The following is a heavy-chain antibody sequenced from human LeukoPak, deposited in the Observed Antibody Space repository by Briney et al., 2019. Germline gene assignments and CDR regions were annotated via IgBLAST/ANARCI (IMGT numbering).Heavy chain of an antibody. Sequence: PSETLSLTCTVSGGSLSSGSYYWGWVRQPAGTGLEWLGRIYTSGSTKDNPSLKRRVTISVDTSKNHFSLKLSSVTAADTAVYYCARERGRHYYDSSGYYQLYYFDYWGQGTLVTVSS. CDR3: ARERGRHYYDSSGYYQLYYFDY. V-gene: IGHV4-61*02. D-gene: IGHD3-22*01. J-gene: IGHJ4*02. CDR1: GGSLSSGSYY. CDR2: IYTSGST.